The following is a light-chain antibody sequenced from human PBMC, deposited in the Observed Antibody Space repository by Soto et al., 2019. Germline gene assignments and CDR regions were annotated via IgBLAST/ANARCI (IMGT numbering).Light chain of an antibody. V-gene: IGKV1-39*01. CDR1: QTIRSS. CDR3: QQSYSAPGT. J-gene: IGKJ2*02. Sequence: DIQMTQSPSSLSASVGDRVTITCRASQTIRSSLNWYQQKPGKVPKLLIYAASSLQSGVPSRFSGSGSGTDFTLTISSLHPEDFATYYCQQSYSAPGTFGQGTKLEIK. CDR2: AAS.